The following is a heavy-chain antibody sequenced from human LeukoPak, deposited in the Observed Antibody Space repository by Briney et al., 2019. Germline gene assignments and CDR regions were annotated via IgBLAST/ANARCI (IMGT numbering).Heavy chain of an antibody. V-gene: IGHV4-39*01. CDR1: GVSISNTVYY. J-gene: IGHJ6*03. CDR2: SFDGGNS. CDR3: ATTSGYRNYYYYYIDV. Sequence: SETLSLTCTVSGVSISNTVYYWGWIRQAPGKGLEWIGISFDGGNSYYNPSLKSRVTMSVDGSKNQFSLTLASVTAADTAVYYCATTSGYRNYYYYYIDVWGKGTTVTVSS. D-gene: IGHD3-22*01.